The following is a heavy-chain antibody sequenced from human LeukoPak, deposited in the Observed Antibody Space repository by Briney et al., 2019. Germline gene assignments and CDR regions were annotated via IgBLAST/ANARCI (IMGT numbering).Heavy chain of an antibody. V-gene: IGHV3-23*01. CDR3: AKLHSFSYSDSLYPVDY. D-gene: IGHD3-22*01. CDR1: GFTFSSYA. Sequence: GGSLRLSCAASGFTFSSYAMSWVRQAPGKGLEWVSAISGSGGSTYYADSVKGRFTISRDNSKNTLYLQMNSLRAEDTAVYYCAKLHSFSYSDSLYPVDYWGQGTLVTVSS. CDR2: ISGSGGST. J-gene: IGHJ4*02.